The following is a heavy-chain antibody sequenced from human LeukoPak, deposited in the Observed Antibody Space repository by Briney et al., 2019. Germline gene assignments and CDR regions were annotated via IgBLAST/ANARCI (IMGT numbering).Heavy chain of an antibody. J-gene: IGHJ5*02. CDR1: GYTFTSYG. CDR2: ISAYNGNT. Sequence: GASVKVSCKASGYTFTSYGISWVRQAPGQGLDWMGWISAYNGNTNYAQTLQGRVTMTTDTSTSTAYMELRSLRSDDTAVFYCARVGDSGSYPRFDLWGQGTLVTVSS. V-gene: IGHV1-18*01. CDR3: ARVGDSGSYPRFDL. D-gene: IGHD1-26*01.